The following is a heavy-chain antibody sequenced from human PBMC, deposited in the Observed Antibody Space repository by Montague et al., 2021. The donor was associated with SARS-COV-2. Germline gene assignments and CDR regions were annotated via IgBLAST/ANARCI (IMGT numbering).Heavy chain of an antibody. V-gene: IGHV4-34*01. D-gene: IGHD4-23*01. J-gene: IGHJ4*02. CDR2: INHSGTT. CDR3: ARWDPQTLTLIGLRGKSASDY. CDR1: GGSFSGYR. Sequence: SETLSLTCAVYGGSFSGYRWTWIRQSPGKGLEWIAEINHSGTTNYNFNPSLRSRVTISVDTSKSQFSLKLSSVTAADTGVYYCARWDPQTLTLIGLRGKSASDYWGQGTLVTVSS.